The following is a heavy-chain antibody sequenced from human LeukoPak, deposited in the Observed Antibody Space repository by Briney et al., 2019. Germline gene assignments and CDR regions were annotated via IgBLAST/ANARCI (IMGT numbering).Heavy chain of an antibody. Sequence: SETLSLTCAVYGGSFSGYYWSWIRQPPGKGLEWIGEINHSGSTNYNPSLKSRVTISVDTSENQFSLKLSSVTAADTAVYYCARASLLWYYDSSGYFWYFDYWGQGTLVTVSS. D-gene: IGHD3-22*01. V-gene: IGHV4-34*01. CDR1: GGSFSGYY. CDR2: INHSGST. CDR3: ARASLLWYYDSSGYFWYFDY. J-gene: IGHJ4*02.